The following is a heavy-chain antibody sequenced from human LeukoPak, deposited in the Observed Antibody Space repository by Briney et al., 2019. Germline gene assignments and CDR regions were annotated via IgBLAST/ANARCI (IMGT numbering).Heavy chain of an antibody. CDR2: ISGSGGST. D-gene: IGHD3-22*01. J-gene: IGHJ6*03. CDR3: AKTPLRSYYDSSGYYYYYMDV. Sequence: GGSLRLSCAASGFTFSSYGMSWVRQAPGKGLEWVSAISGSGGSTYYADSVKGRFTISRDNSKNTLYLQMNSLRAEDTAVYYCAKTPLRSYYDSSGYYYYYMDVWGKGTTVTISS. V-gene: IGHV3-23*01. CDR1: GFTFSSYG.